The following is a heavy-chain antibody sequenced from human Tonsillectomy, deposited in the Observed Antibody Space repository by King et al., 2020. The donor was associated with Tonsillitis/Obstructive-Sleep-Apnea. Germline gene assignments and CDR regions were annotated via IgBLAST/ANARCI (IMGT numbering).Heavy chain of an antibody. CDR3: ARVVGYCSGGSCYSGAEYFQH. J-gene: IGHJ1*01. CDR2: INPSGGST. V-gene: IGHV1-46*01. CDR1: GYTFTSYY. D-gene: IGHD2-15*01. Sequence: QLVQSGAEVKKPGASVKVSCKASGYTFTSYYMHWVRQAPGQGLGWMGIINPSGGSTSYAQKFQGRVTMTRDTSTSTVYMELSSLRSEDTAVYYCARVVGYCSGGSCYSGAEYFQHWGQGTLVTVSS.